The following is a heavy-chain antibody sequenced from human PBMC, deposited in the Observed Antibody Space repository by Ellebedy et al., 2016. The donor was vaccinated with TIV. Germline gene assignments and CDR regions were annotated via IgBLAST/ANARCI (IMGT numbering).Heavy chain of an antibody. CDR2: IHHSGNS. V-gene: IGHV4-59*01. J-gene: IGHJ6*02. CDR3: ARDLGRYGMDV. Sequence: MPSETLSLTCPVSGGSINNYYWAWIRQPPGQGLEWIGDIHHSGNSLIHPSLKSRVTLSLDTSKSQFSLNLRSVTAADTATYYCARDLGRYGMDVWGQGTTVTVSS. CDR1: GGSINNYY.